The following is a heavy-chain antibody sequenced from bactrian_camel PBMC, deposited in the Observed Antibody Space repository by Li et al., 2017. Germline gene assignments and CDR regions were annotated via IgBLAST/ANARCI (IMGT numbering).Heavy chain of an antibody. J-gene: IGHJ6*01. D-gene: IGHD5*01. Sequence: HVQLVESGGGSVQAGGSLRLSCLASVSHYSTLCMGWFRQPPGKEREGVASIDHDGSTTYADSVKGRFTISKDNAKNTLYLQMNGLKPEDTAVYYCAADYGLGVFGYWGQGTQVTVS. V-gene: IGHV3S53*01. CDR3: AADYGLGVFGY. CDR1: VSHYSTLC. CDR2: IDHDGST.